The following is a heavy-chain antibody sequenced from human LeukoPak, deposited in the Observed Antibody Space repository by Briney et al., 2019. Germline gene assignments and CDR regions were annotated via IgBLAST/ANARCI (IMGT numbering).Heavy chain of an antibody. V-gene: IGHV4-38-2*01. CDR3: ARGTGFDY. J-gene: IGHJ4*02. D-gene: IGHD3-10*01. CDR1: GYSLSSGYY. Sequence: SETLSLTCAVSGYSLSSGYYWGCIRQPPGKGLEWIGSIYHSGSTYYNPSLKSRVTISVDTSKNQFSLELSSVTAADTAVYYCARGTGFDYWGQGTLVTVSS. CDR2: IYHSGST.